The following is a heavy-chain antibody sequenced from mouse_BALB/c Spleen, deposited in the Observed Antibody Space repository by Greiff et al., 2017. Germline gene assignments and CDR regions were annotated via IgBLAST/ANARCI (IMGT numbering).Heavy chain of an antibody. Sequence: VQLEQSGAELAQPGASVKMSCKASGYTFTSYWMHWVKQRPGQGLEWIEYINPSTGYSEFDHKFKDKFTLTADNSSSTTYLQLSSLTSEDAAVYYVPRERLKLLYALDYRGPRTTVTVSA. CDR1: GYTFTSYW. CDR3: PRERLKLLYALDY. D-gene: IGHD1-1*01. J-gene: IGHJ4*01. V-gene: IGHV1-7*01. CDR2: INPSTGYS.